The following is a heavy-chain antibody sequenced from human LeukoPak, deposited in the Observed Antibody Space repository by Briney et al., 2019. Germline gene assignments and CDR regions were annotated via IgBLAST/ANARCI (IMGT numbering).Heavy chain of an antibody. D-gene: IGHD3-22*01. Sequence: GGSLRLSCAASEFTFPMYWMSWVRQAPGKGLEWVSAISGSGGSTYYADSVKGRFTISRDNSKNTLYLQMNSLRAEDTAVYYCAKEDYYDSSGYYDYWGQGTLVTVSS. CDR2: ISGSGGST. J-gene: IGHJ4*02. CDR3: AKEDYYDSSGYYDY. V-gene: IGHV3-23*01. CDR1: EFTFPMYW.